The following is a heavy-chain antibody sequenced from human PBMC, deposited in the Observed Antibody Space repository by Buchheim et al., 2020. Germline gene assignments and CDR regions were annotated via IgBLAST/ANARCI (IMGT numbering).Heavy chain of an antibody. J-gene: IGHJ6*02. CDR2: ISGSGGST. V-gene: IGHV3-23*01. D-gene: IGHD6-13*01. CDR3: AKDRRSSSGRFRDGMDV. CDR1: GFTFSSYA. Sequence: EVQLLESGGGLVQPGGSLRLSCAASGFTFSSYAMSWVRQAPGKGLEWVSAISGSGGSTYYADSVKGRFTISRDNSKNTMYLQMNSLRAEDTAVYYCAKDRRSSSGRFRDGMDVWGQGTT.